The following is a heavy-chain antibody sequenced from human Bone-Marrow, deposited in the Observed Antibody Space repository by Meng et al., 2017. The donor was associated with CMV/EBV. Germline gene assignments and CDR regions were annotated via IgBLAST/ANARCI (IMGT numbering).Heavy chain of an antibody. J-gene: IGHJ5*02. CDR1: GGSISSYY. CDR3: ARGDYYGSGSYPWFDP. CDR2: IYYSGST. V-gene: IGHV4-59*01. D-gene: IGHD3-10*01. Sequence: SETLSPPGTVSGGSISSYYWSWTRQPPGKGLEWIGYIYYSGSTNYNPSLKSRVTISVDTSKNQFSLKLSSVTAADTAVYYCARGDYYGSGSYPWFDPWGQGTVVTVSS.